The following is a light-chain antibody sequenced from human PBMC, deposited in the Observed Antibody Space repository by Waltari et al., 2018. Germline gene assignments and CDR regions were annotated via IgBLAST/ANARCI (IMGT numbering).Light chain of an antibody. V-gene: IGKV1-33*01. Sequence: DIQMTQSPSSLSASVGDRVTITCQASQDISDYLNWYQQKPGKAPNFLIYDASNLETGVPSRFSGSGSGTDFTFTINSLQPEDIATYYCQQYRSLPLTFGGGTKVEIK. J-gene: IGKJ4*01. CDR1: QDISDY. CDR3: QQYRSLPLT. CDR2: DAS.